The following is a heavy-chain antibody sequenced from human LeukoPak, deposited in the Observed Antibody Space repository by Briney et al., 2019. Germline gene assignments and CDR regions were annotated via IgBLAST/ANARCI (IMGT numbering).Heavy chain of an antibody. CDR2: IYPDVSDT. CDR1: GYNFSSYS. D-gene: IGHD3-3*01. CDR3: ARQYYDFWSGYPRQTYYFDY. V-gene: IGHV5-51*01. Sequence: GESLKISCKGLGYNFSSYSIGWVRQMPGKGLEWMGIIYPDVSDTRYSPSFQGQVTISADKSFSTAYLQWSSLKASDTAMYYCARQYYDFWSGYPRQTYYFDYWGQGTLVTVSS. J-gene: IGHJ4*02.